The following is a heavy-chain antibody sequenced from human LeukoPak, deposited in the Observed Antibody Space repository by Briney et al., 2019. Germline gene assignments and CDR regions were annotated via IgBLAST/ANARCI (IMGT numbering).Heavy chain of an antibody. Sequence: GGSLRLSCAASGFTFSSYAMSWVRQGPGKGLEWVSGISTSGGSTSYADAVKGRFTISRDNPRNTLYMQVNSLRAEDTAVYYCAIMHPYYDGSGYWVQWGQGTLVTVSS. D-gene: IGHD3-22*01. CDR3: AIMHPYYDGSGYWVQ. CDR2: ISTSGGST. CDR1: GFTFSSYA. J-gene: IGHJ4*02. V-gene: IGHV3-23*01.